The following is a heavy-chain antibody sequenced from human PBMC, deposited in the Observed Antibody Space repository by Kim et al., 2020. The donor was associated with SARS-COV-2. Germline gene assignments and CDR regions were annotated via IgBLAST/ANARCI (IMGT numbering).Heavy chain of an antibody. CDR1: GFTFSNAW. Sequence: GGSLRLSCAASGFTFSNAWMSWVRQAPGKGLEWVGRIKSKTDGGTTDYAAPVKGRFTISRDDSKNTLYLQMNSLKTEDTAVYYCTTGSPYHRGYSYGYHGMDVWGQGTTVTFS. D-gene: IGHD5-18*01. CDR3: TTGSPYHRGYSYGYHGMDV. V-gene: IGHV3-15*01. J-gene: IGHJ6*02. CDR2: IKSKTDGGTT.